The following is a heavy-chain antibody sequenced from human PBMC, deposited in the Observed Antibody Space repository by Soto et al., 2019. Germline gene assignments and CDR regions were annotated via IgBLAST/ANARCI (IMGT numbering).Heavy chain of an antibody. CDR2: IIPILGIA. J-gene: IGHJ3*02. CDR1: GGTFISYT. CDR3: ARQKNIVATIPKPDAFDI. V-gene: IGHV1-69*02. Sequence: QVQLVQSGAEVKKPGSSVKVSCKASGGTFISYTISWVRQAPGQGLEWMGRIIPILGIANYAQKFQGRVTITADKSTSTAYMELSSLRSEDTAVYYCARQKNIVATIPKPDAFDIWGQGTMVTVSS. D-gene: IGHD5-12*01.